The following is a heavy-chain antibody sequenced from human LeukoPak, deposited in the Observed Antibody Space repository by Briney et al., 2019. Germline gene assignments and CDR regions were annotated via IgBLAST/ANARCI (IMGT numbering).Heavy chain of an antibody. CDR3: AKIARVVSAHHFLVASYFDY. D-gene: IGHD2-15*01. V-gene: IGHV3-23*01. J-gene: IGHJ4*02. CDR2: ISGSGGST. Sequence: GGSLRLSCAASGFTFSSYAMSWVRQAPGKGLEWVSAISGSGGSTYYADSVKGRFTISRDNSKNTLYLQMNSLRAEDTAVYYCAKIARVVSAHHFLVASYFDYWGQGTLVTVSS. CDR1: GFTFSSYA.